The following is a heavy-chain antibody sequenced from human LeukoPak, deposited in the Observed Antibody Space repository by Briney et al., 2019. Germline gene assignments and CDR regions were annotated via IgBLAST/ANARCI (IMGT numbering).Heavy chain of an antibody. CDR1: GGSISSSRYY. D-gene: IGHD3-9*01. V-gene: IGHV4-39*01. J-gene: IGHJ4*02. CDR3: ARLTPSIF. CDR2: IYYSGST. Sequence: SETLSLTCTVSGGSISSSRYYWGWIRQPPGKGLEWIGSIYYSGSTYYNTSLKSRVTISVDTSKNHFSLKLSSVTAADTAVYYCARLTPSIFWGQGTLVTVSS.